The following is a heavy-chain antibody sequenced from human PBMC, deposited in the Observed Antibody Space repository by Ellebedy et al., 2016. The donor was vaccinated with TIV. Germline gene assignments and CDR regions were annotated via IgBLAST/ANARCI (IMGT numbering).Heavy chain of an antibody. CDR2: ISYDGSNK. Sequence: PGGSLSLSCAASGLTFSSHAMSWVRQAPGKGLEWVAVISYDGSNKDYADSVNGRFTMSRDNSKNTLYLQMNSLRPEDTAVYYCGVVERGGHHYFEYWGQGTLVTVSS. CDR1: GLTFSSHA. D-gene: IGHD2-15*01. J-gene: IGHJ4*02. CDR3: GVVERGGHHYFEY. V-gene: IGHV3-30*04.